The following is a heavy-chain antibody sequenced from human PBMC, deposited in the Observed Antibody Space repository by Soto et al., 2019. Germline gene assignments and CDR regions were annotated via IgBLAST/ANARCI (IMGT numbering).Heavy chain of an antibody. Sequence: QVQLVESGGGVVQPGRSLRLSCAAFGFTFSSYGMHWVRQAPGKGLEWVAVIWYDGSNKYYADSVKGRFTISRDNSKNTLYLQMNSLRAEDTAVYYCAIIAARHGGNVKGGFDYWGQGTLVTVSS. CDR3: AIIAARHGGNVKGGFDY. CDR1: GFTFSSYG. CDR2: IWYDGSNK. V-gene: IGHV3-33*01. J-gene: IGHJ4*02. D-gene: IGHD6-6*01.